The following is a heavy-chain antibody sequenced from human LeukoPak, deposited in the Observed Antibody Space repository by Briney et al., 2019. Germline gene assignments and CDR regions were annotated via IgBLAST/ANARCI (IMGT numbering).Heavy chain of an antibody. J-gene: IGHJ4*02. D-gene: IGHD6-19*01. CDR3: ARDFEQWLVRWDY. V-gene: IGHV1-2*02. Sequence: ASVKVSCKASGYTFTGYYMHWVRQAPGQGLEWMGWINPNSGGTSYAQKFQGRVTMTRDTSISTAYMELSRLRSDDTAVYYCARDFEQWLVRWDYWGRGTLVTVSS. CDR1: GYTFTGYY. CDR2: INPNSGGT.